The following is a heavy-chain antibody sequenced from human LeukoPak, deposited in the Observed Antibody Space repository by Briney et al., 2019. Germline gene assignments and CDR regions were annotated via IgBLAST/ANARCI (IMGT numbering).Heavy chain of an antibody. CDR2: ISAYNGNT. CDR3: ARDPSRNYCYDSSGYYYD. V-gene: IGHV1-18*01. J-gene: IGHJ4*02. Sequence: ASVKVSCKASGYTFTSYGISWVRQAPGQGLEWMGWISAYNGNTNYAQKLQGRVTMTTDTSTSTAYMELRSLRSDDTAVYYCARDPSRNYCYDSSGYYYDWGQGTLVTVSS. CDR1: GYTFTSYG. D-gene: IGHD3-22*01.